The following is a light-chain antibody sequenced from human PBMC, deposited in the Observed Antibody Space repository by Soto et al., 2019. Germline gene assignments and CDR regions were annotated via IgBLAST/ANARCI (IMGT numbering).Light chain of an antibody. J-gene: IGLJ2*01. CDR2: EVS. CDR1: SSDVGGYNS. V-gene: IGLV2-8*01. CDR3: SSQAGANTLV. Sequence: QSALTQPPSASGSPGQSVTISCTGTSSDVGGYNSVAWYQQHPGKAPKLMIYEVSKRPSGVPNRFSGAKSGNTASLTVSGLQAEDEADYYCSSQAGANTLVFGGGTTLPVL.